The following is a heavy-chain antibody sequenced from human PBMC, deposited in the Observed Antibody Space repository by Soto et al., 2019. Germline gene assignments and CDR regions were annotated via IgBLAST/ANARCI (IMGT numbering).Heavy chain of an antibody. D-gene: IGHD3-10*01. CDR3: AKDGRFGSGSSYPYYFDY. Sequence: GGSLRLSCAASGFTFSSSGMHWVRQAPGKGLEWVAIISYDGSNKYYADSVKGRFTISRDNSKNTLYLQMNSLRAEDTAVYYCAKDGRFGSGSSYPYYFDYWGQGTLVTVSS. CDR1: GFTFSSSG. J-gene: IGHJ4*02. CDR2: ISYDGSNK. V-gene: IGHV3-30*18.